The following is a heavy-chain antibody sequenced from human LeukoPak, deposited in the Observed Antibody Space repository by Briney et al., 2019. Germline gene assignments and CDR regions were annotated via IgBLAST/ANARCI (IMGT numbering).Heavy chain of an antibody. CDR2: TYYRSKWYN. Sequence: SQTLSLTCAISGDSVSSNSAAWNWIRQSPSRGLEWLGRTYYRSKWYNDYAVSVKSRITINPDTSKNQFSLQLSSVTAADTAVYYCARFFGYYYGSGSYYGDYFDYWGQGTLVTVSS. V-gene: IGHV6-1*01. CDR3: ARFFGYYYGSGSYYGDYFDY. J-gene: IGHJ4*02. CDR1: GDSVSSNSAA. D-gene: IGHD3-10*01.